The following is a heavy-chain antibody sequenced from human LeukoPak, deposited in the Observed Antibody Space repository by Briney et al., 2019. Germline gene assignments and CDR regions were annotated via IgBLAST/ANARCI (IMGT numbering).Heavy chain of an antibody. CDR3: AKYGYSSSWYTDY. V-gene: IGHV3-23*01. CDR1: GFTFSSYA. Sequence: GGSLRLSCAAPGFTFSSYAMSWVRQAPGKGLEWVSAISGSGGSTYYADSVKGRFTISRDNSKNTLYLQMNSLRAEDTAVYYCAKYGYSSSWYTDYWGQGTLVTVSS. CDR2: ISGSGGST. J-gene: IGHJ4*02. D-gene: IGHD6-13*01.